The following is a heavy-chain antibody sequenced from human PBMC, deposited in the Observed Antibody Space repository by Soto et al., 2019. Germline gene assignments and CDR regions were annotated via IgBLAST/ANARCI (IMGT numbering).Heavy chain of an antibody. CDR3: AREVSSDFWSGFYGMDV. D-gene: IGHD3-3*01. CDR1: GLSFSSYW. V-gene: IGHV3-7*01. Sequence: EVQLVESGGGLVQPGGSLRLSCAASGLSFSSYWMSWVRQAPGKGLEWVANINQDGSEKYHVDSVRGRFTISRDNAKNSLDLQMNSPRAEDTAVYYCAREVSSDFWSGFYGMDVWGQGTTVTVSS. CDR2: INQDGSEK. J-gene: IGHJ6*02.